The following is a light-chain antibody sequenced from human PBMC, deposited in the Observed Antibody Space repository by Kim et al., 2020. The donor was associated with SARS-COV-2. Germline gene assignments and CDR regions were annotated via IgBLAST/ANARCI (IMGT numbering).Light chain of an antibody. V-gene: IGKV1-39*01. J-gene: IGKJ2*01. CDR3: QESPTLPYN. CDR1: QSIDKY. CDR2: GAS. Sequence: DIQMTQSPSSLSASVGDRVTITCRASQSIDKYLNWYQQKPRGVPKLLIYGASSLQSGVPSRFSGSGSGTDFTLTISSLQEDDFATYYCQESPTLPYNFGQGTKLEI.